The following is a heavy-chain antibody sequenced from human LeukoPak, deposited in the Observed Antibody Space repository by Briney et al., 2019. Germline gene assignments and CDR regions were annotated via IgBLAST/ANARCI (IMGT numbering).Heavy chain of an antibody. CDR1: GGTFSSYA. D-gene: IGHD3-3*01. Sequence: SVKVSCKASGGTFSSYAISWVRQAPGQGLEWMGGIIPIFGTANYAQKFQGRVTITADEPTSTAYMELSSLRSEDTAVYYCARVVGALESASGYFDYWGQGTLVTVSS. CDR3: ARVVGALESASGYFDY. V-gene: IGHV1-69*13. J-gene: IGHJ4*02. CDR2: IIPIFGTA.